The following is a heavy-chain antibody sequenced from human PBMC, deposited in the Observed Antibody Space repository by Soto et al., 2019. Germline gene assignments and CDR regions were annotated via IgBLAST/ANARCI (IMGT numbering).Heavy chain of an antibody. CDR1: GASISSTSSGDW. CDR3: AKMVGASLVDY. D-gene: IGHD1-26*01. V-gene: IGHV4-4*02. J-gene: IGHJ4*02. CDR2: IHHSGST. Sequence: QVQLQESGPGLVKPSGTLSLTCTVSGASISSTSSGDWWSWVRQPPGKGLEWIGEIHHSGSTNYNPSLKRRVTMSVDTAKNQFSLRLSSVTAADTAVYYCAKMVGASLVDYWGQGTLVTVSS.